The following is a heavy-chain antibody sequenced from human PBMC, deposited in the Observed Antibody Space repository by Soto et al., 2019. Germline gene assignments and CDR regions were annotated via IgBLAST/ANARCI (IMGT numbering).Heavy chain of an antibody. Sequence: PGGSLRLSCAASGFTFSSYAMSWVRQAPGKGLEWVSAISVSGGSTYYADSVKGRLTISRDNSKNTLYLQMNSLRAEDTAVYYCAKSLWGVRNYYYDSSGPLDYWGQGTLVTLSS. CDR2: ISVSGGST. V-gene: IGHV3-23*01. D-gene: IGHD3-22*01. CDR1: GFTFSSYA. J-gene: IGHJ4*02. CDR3: AKSLWGVRNYYYDSSGPLDY.